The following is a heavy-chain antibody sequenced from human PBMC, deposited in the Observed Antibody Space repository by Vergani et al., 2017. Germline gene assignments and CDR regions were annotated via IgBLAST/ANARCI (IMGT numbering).Heavy chain of an antibody. CDR2: IKQDGSEK. CDR1: GFTFSSYW. J-gene: IGHJ6*02. Sequence: VQLVESGGGLVKPGGSLRLSCAASGFTFSSYWMSWVRQAPGKGLEWVANIKQDGSEKYYVDSVKGRFTISRDNAKNSLYLQMNSLRAEDTAVYYCARDRIYGSGSYYYYGMDVWGQGTTVTVSS. CDR3: ARDRIYGSGSYYYYGMDV. V-gene: IGHV3-7*01. D-gene: IGHD3-10*01.